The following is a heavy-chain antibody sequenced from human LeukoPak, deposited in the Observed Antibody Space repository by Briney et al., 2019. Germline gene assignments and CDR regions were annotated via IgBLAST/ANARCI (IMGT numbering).Heavy chain of an antibody. V-gene: IGHV1-18*04. CDR1: GYTFTSYG. CDR3: ARDGELGAALGGASYFWFDP. Sequence: ASVKVSCKASGYTFTSYGINWVRQAPGQGLEWMGWISGMDGHTRYAQKFQGRGTMTIDTSASTAYMELRSLTSDDTAVYYCARDGELGAALGGASYFWFDPWGQGTLVTVSS. J-gene: IGHJ5*02. D-gene: IGHD6-25*01. CDR2: ISGMDGHT.